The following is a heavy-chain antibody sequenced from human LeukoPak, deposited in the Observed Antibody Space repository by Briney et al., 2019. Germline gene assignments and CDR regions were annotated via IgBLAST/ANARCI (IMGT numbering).Heavy chain of an antibody. J-gene: IGHJ4*02. V-gene: IGHV3-33*01. CDR2: IWYDGSNK. CDR3: ARGANLGTFGY. CDR1: GFTFSSYG. Sequence: PGRSLRLSCAASGFTFSSYGMHWVRQAPGKGPEWVAVIWYDGSNKYYADSVKGRFTISRDNSKNTLYLQMNSLRAEDTAVYYCARGANLGTFGYWGQGTLVTVSS. D-gene: IGHD1-14*01.